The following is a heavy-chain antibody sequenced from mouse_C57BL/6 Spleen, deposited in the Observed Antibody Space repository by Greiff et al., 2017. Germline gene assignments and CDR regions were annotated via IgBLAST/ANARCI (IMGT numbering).Heavy chain of an antibody. CDR1: GFSFNTYA. J-gene: IGHJ4*01. V-gene: IGHV10-1*01. CDR2: IRSKSNNYAT. Sequence: EVKVIESGGGLVQPKGSLKLSCAASGFSFNTYAMNWVRQAPGKGLEWVARIRSKSNNYATYYADSVKDRFTISRDDSESMLYLQMNNLKTEDTAMYYCVRQGAMDYWGQGTSVTVSS. CDR3: VRQGAMDY.